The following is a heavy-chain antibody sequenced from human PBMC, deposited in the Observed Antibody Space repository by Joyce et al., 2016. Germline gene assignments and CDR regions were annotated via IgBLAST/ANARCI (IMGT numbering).Heavy chain of an antibody. CDR2: ITSTGSTR. D-gene: IGHD1-7*01. J-gene: IGHJ4*02. CDR3: TRRNEGNFFLDY. V-gene: IGHV3-48*02. CDR1: GFSFNYYI. Sequence: EVQLVESGGGLVQPGGSLRLSCAASGFSFNYYIMNWVRQAPGKGLEWISYITSTGSTRFYADSVKERFTISRDNAKNSLYLQMNSLRDEDTAVYYCTRRNEGNFFLDYWGQGTLVTVSS.